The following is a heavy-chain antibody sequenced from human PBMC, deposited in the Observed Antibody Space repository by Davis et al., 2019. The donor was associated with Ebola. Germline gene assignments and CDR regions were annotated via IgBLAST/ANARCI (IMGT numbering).Heavy chain of an antibody. D-gene: IGHD3-22*01. CDR3: AAAPVYDSSGYYRGDYFDY. CDR1: GYTFTAFF. V-gene: IGHV1-2*06. CDR2: INPKSGAT. Sequence: ASVKVSCKASGYTFTAFFIHWVRQAPGQGLEWMGRINPKSGATKYVQKFQGRVTITRDMSTSTAYMELSSLRSEDTAVYYCAAAPVYDSSGYYRGDYFDYWGQGTLVTVSS. J-gene: IGHJ4*02.